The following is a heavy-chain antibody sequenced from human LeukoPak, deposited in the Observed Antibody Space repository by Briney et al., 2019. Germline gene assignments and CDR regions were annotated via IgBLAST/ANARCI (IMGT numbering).Heavy chain of an antibody. J-gene: IGHJ5*02. Sequence: SETLSLTCTVSGGSISSGGCYWSWIRQHPGKGLEWIGYIYYSGSTYYNPSLKSRVTISVDTSKNQFSLKLSSATAADTAVYYCARCLMVRNPNWFDPWGQGTLVTVSS. V-gene: IGHV4-31*03. CDR1: GGSISSGGCY. D-gene: IGHD3-10*01. CDR3: ARCLMVRNPNWFDP. CDR2: IYYSGST.